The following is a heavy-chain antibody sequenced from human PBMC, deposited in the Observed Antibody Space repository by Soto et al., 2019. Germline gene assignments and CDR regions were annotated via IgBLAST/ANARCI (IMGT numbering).Heavy chain of an antibody. V-gene: IGHV3-15*07. CDR2: LKNKTNGGTA. CDR1: GLTLTDAW. D-gene: IGHD3-22*01. Sequence: EVQLVESGGGLVKPGASLRLSCTASGLTLTDAWMKWVRQAPGKGLEWVGRLKNKTNGGTADYAAPVRGRFTILRDDSKNMLYLQMNSLKTEDTAVYYCAYYRDSRAVHFDSWGQGTLVTVSS. CDR3: AYYRDSRAVHFDS. J-gene: IGHJ4*02.